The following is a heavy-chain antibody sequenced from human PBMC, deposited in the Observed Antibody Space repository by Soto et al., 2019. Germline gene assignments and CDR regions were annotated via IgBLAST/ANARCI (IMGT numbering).Heavy chain of an antibody. Sequence: ASVKVSCKASGYTYNSHRISWVRPAPGQELDWMGWISSHNGDTKYAQKLQGRITMTTDTSTNIAYMEVRGLRADDTAVYYCARSSDDGGYHRVSVASIEFDHFYNWG. V-gene: IGHV1-18*04. CDR1: GYTYNSHR. CDR2: ISSHNGDT. D-gene: IGHD3-22*01. CDR3: ARSSDDGGYHRVSVASIEFDHFYN. J-gene: IGHJ4*01.